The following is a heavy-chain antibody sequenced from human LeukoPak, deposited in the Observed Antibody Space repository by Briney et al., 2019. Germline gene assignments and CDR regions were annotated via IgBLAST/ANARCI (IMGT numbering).Heavy chain of an antibody. J-gene: IGHJ5*02. Sequence: PSETLSLTCTVSGGSISSSSYYWGWIRQPPGKGLEWIGSIYYSGSTYYNPSPKSRVTISVDTSKNQFSLKLSSVTAADTAVYYCARDFVTIFGVVIEYNWFDPWGQGTLVTVSS. CDR3: ARDFVTIFGVVIEYNWFDP. D-gene: IGHD3-3*01. V-gene: IGHV4-39*07. CDR1: GGSISSSSYY. CDR2: IYYSGST.